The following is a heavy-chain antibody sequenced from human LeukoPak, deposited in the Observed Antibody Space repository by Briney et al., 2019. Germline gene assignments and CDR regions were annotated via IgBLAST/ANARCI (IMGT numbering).Heavy chain of an antibody. CDR3: ARENQYYDFWSGSLYYFDY. CDR1: GFTFSSYE. Sequence: GGTLRLSCAVSGFTFSSYEMNWVRQAPGKGLEWVSYISSSGSTIYYADSVKGRFTISRDNAKNSLYLQMNSLRAEDTAVYYCARENQYYDFWSGSLYYFDYWGQGTLVTVSS. V-gene: IGHV3-48*03. D-gene: IGHD3-3*01. J-gene: IGHJ4*02. CDR2: ISSSGSTI.